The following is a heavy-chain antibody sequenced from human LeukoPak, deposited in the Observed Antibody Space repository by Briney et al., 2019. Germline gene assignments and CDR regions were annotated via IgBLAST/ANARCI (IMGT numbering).Heavy chain of an antibody. CDR1: GGSISSSIR. CDR3: TAQGGWYIDY. V-gene: IGHV4-4*02. CDR2: IHHEGST. D-gene: IGHD6-19*01. Sequence: SGTLSLTCGVSGGSISSSIRWSWVRQPPGKGLEWIGEIHHEGSTKYSPSLKSRVTISVDKSKNQFSLKLNSMTAADTAVYYCTAQGGWYIDYWGQGTLVTVSS. J-gene: IGHJ4*02.